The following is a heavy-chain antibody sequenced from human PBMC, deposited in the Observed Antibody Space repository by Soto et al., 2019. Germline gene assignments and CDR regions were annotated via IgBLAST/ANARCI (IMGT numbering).Heavy chain of an antibody. D-gene: IGHD5-12*01. Sequence: GASVKVSCKASGGTFSSYAISWVRQAPGQGLEWMGGIIPIFGTANYAQKFQGRVTITADESTSTAYMELSSLRSEDTAVYYCARPQGSGYDQTLDYWGQGTLVTVSS. CDR2: IIPIFGTA. CDR1: GGTFSSYA. V-gene: IGHV1-69*13. CDR3: ARPQGSGYDQTLDY. J-gene: IGHJ4*02.